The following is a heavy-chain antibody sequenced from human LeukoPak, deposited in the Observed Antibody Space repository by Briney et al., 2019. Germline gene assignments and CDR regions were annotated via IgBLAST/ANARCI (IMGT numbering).Heavy chain of an antibody. CDR1: GGSISSSRYY. V-gene: IGHV4-39*01. J-gene: IGHJ4*02. CDR2: IYYSGST. Sequence: SETLSLTCTVSGGSISSSRYYWGWIRQPPGKGLEWIGSIYYSGSTYYNPSIKSRVTISVDTSKNQFSLKLSSVTAADTAVYYCARILNYYGSGSYYNGGDYWGQGTLVTVSS. CDR3: ARILNYYGSGSYYNGGDY. D-gene: IGHD3-10*01.